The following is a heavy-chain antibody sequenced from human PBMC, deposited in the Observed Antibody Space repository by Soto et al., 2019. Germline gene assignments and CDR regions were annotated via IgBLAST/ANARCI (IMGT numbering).Heavy chain of an antibody. V-gene: IGHV1-2*04. J-gene: IGHJ5*02. D-gene: IGHD6-19*01. CDR2: INPNSGGT. Sequence: GASVKVSCKASGYTFTGYYMHWVRQAPGQGLEWMGWINPNSGGTNYAQKFQGWVTMTRDTSISTAYMELSRLRSDDTAVYYCARDLANIAVAGTFNWFDPWGQGTLVTVSS. CDR3: ARDLANIAVAGTFNWFDP. CDR1: GYTFTGYY.